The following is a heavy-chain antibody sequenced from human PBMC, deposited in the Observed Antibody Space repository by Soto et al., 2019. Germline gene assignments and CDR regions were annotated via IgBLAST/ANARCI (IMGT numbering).Heavy chain of an antibody. Sequence: QITLKESGPTLVKPTQTLTLTCTFSGFSLSTSGVGVGWIRQPPGKALEWLALIYWDDDKRYSPSLKSRLTNAKYTSKNHVVLTMTNMDPVDTATYYCAHDQYSGYDLVFDYWVQGTLVTVSS. J-gene: IGHJ4*02. CDR2: IYWDDDK. CDR3: AHDQYSGYDLVFDY. V-gene: IGHV2-5*02. CDR1: GFSLSTSGVG. D-gene: IGHD5-12*01.